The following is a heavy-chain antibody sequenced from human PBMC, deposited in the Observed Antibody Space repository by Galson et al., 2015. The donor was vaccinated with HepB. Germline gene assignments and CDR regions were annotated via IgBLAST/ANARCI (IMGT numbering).Heavy chain of an antibody. V-gene: IGHV1-3*01. J-gene: IGHJ6*02. CDR2: IIPGTGST. Sequence: SVKVSCKASGYTFTNYYMHWVRQAPGQRLEWMGWIIPGTGSTKYSQKFQDRVTITRDTSATTAYMELISLKSEDTAVYYCARGGRAAAASFTYSGMDVWGQGTTVTVSS. CDR3: ARGGRAAAASFTYSGMDV. D-gene: IGHD6-13*01. CDR1: GYTFTNYY.